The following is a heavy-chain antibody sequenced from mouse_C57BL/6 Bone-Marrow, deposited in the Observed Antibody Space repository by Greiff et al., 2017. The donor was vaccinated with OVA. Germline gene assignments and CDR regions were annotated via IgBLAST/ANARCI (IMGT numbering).Heavy chain of an antibody. J-gene: IGHJ1*03. V-gene: IGHV1-61*01. CDR1: GYTFTSYW. CDR3: ARYGYYDWYFDV. CDR2: IYPSDSET. Sequence: VQLQQPGAELVRPGSSVKLSCKASGYTFTSYWMDWVKQRPGQGLEWIGNIYPSDSETHYNQKFKDKATLTVDKSSSTAYMQLSSLTSEDFAVYYCARYGYYDWYFDVWGTGTTVTVSS. D-gene: IGHD2-3*01.